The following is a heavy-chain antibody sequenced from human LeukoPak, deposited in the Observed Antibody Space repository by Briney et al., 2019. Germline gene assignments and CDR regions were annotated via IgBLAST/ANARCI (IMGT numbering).Heavy chain of an antibody. V-gene: IGHV4-61*02. CDR2: IYNSGST. D-gene: IGHD3-10*01. Sequence: SETLSLTCTVAGGSISSGSYYWSWIRQPAGKGLEWIGRIYNSGSTNYNPSLKSRVTISVDTSKNQFSLKLSSVTAADTAVYYCASSSLWFGEFWRQGTLVTVSS. CDR1: GGSISSGSYY. J-gene: IGHJ4*02. CDR3: ASSSLWFGEF.